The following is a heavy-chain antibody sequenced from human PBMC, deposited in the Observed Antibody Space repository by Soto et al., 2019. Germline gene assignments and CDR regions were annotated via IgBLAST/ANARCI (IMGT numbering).Heavy chain of an antibody. CDR2: IWYDGSNK. D-gene: IGHD3-10*01. V-gene: IGHV3-33*01. Sequence: QVQLVESGGGVVQPGRSLRLSCAASGFTFSSYGMHWVRQAPGKGLEWVAVIWYDGSNKYYADSVKGRFTISRDNSKNTLYLQMNSLRAEDTAVYYCARDDFPGFLLSYGMDVWGQGTTVTVSS. CDR3: ARDDFPGFLLSYGMDV. J-gene: IGHJ6*02. CDR1: GFTFSSYG.